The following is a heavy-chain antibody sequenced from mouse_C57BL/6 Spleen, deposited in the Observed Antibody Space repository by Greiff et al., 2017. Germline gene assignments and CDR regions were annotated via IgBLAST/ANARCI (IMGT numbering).Heavy chain of an antibody. J-gene: IGHJ3*01. V-gene: IGHV1-55*01. CDR3: GYGNYEGFAY. CDR2: IYPGSGST. CDR1: GYTFTSYW. Sequence: QVQLQQPGAELVKPGASVKMSCKASGYTFTSYWITWVKLRPGQGLEWIGDIYPGSGSTNYNEKFKSKATLTVDPPSSTAYMQLSSLTSEDSAVYYCGYGNYEGFAYWGQGTLVTVSA. D-gene: IGHD2-1*01.